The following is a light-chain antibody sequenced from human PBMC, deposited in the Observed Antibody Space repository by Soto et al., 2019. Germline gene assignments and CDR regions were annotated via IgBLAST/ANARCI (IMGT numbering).Light chain of an antibody. CDR3: AAWDDSLSAPV. J-gene: IGLJ7*01. V-gene: IGLV1-47*01. Sequence: QSVLTQPPSASGTPGQRVTISCSGSSSNIGSNYVYWYQQLPGTAPKLLIYRNNQRPSGVPDRFSGSKSGTSASLAISGLRSEDEADYYCAAWDDSLSAPVFGGGTQLNVL. CDR1: SSNIGSNY. CDR2: RNN.